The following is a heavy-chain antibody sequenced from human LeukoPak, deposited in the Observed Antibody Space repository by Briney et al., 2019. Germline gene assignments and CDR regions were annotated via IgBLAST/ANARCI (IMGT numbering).Heavy chain of an antibody. V-gene: IGHV4-34*01. CDR1: GGSFSGYY. CDR3: ARGDSSGYLGY. CDR2: INHSGGT. J-gene: IGHJ4*02. D-gene: IGHD3-22*01. Sequence: SETLSLTCAVYGGSFSGYYWTWIRQPPGKGLEWIAEINHSGGTNYNPSLKSRVTISVDTSKNQFSLKLTSVTAADTAVYYCARGDSSGYLGYWGQGTLVTVSS.